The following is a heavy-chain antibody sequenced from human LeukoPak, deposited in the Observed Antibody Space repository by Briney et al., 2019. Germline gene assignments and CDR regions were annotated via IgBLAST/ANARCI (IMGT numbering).Heavy chain of an antibody. J-gene: IGHJ6*03. CDR2: VYYTGAT. CDR1: GGSISSFY. CDR3: AGLSYYYMDV. V-gene: IGHV4-59*08. Sequence: SETLSLTCILSGGSISSFYWSWLRQSPGKRLEWIGYVYYTGATNYNPSLRSRVTMSVDMSKNEFSLKLKSVTAADTGIYFCAGLSYYYMDVWGEGTPVAVSS.